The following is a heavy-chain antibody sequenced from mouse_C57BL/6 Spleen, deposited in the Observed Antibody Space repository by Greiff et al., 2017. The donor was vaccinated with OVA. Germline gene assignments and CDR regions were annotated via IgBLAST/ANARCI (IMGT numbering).Heavy chain of an antibody. CDR3: ARTLVDWYFDV. CDR1: GYSITSGYY. V-gene: IGHV3-6*01. J-gene: IGHJ1*03. Sequence: ESGPGLVKPSQSLSLTCSVTGYSITSGYYWNWIRQFPGNKLEWMGYISYDGSNNYNPSLKNRISITRDTSKNQFLLKLNSVTTEDTATYYCARTLVDWYFDVWGTGTTVTVSS. CDR2: ISYDGSN. D-gene: IGHD4-1*01.